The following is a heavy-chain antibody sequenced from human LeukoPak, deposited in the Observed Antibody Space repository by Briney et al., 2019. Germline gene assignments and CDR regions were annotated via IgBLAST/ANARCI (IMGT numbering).Heavy chain of an antibody. CDR3: AIGPPYVSGSPFFY. Sequence: ASVKVSCKASGYTFSSYGITWVRQAPGQGLEWMGWISANNANTNYAQKFQGRVTMTTDTSTNTAYMELRTLRSDDTAVYYCAIGPPYVSGSPFFYWGQGTLVTVSS. J-gene: IGHJ4*02. V-gene: IGHV1-18*01. CDR2: ISANNANT. D-gene: IGHD3-10*01. CDR1: GYTFSSYG.